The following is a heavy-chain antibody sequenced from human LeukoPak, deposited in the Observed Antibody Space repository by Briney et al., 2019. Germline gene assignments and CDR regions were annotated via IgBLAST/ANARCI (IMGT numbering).Heavy chain of an antibody. D-gene: IGHD6-6*01. Sequence: SQTLSLTCSVSGDSISSRTYYWTWIRQPPEKGLEWIGYIWNSGSTNYNPALKSRVTISGDTSKNQFSLNLTSVTAADTAIYYCARDVSSMFPNWFDPWGQGILVIVSS. CDR2: IWNSGST. CDR3: ARDVSSMFPNWFDP. V-gene: IGHV4-31*03. CDR1: GDSISSRTYY. J-gene: IGHJ5*02.